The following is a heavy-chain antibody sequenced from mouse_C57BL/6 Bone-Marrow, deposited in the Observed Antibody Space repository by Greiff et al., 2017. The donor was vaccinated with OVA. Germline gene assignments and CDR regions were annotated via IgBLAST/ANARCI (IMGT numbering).Heavy chain of an antibody. CDR3: ARLLPPYWYFDV. CDR1: GFTFSDYY. CDR2: INYDGSST. Sequence: EVKVVESEGGLVQPGSSMKLSCTASGFTFSDYYMAWVRQVPEKGLEWVANINYDGSSTYYLDSLKSRFIISRDNAKNILYLQMSSLKSEDTATYYCARLLPPYWYFDVWGTGTTVTVSS. V-gene: IGHV5-16*01. J-gene: IGHJ1*03.